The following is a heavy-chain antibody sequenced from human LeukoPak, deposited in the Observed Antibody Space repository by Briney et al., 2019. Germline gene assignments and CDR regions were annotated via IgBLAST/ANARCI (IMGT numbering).Heavy chain of an antibody. CDR1: GFTFSDYY. CDR3: AREYNGYKFDY. J-gene: IGHJ4*02. V-gene: IGHV3-11*01. D-gene: IGHD2-8*01. CDR2: ISSSGSTI. Sequence: GGSLRLSCAVSGFTFSDYYMSWIRQAPGKGLEWVSAISSSGSTIYYADSVKGRFTISRDNAKNSLYLQMNSLRAEDTAVYYCAREYNGYKFDYWGQGTLVTVSS.